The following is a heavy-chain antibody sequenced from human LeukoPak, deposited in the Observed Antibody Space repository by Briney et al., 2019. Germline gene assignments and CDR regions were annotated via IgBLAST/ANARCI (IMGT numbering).Heavy chain of an antibody. J-gene: IGHJ4*02. V-gene: IGHV3-7*01. CDR2: INLGGSAK. CDR1: GFAFSDYW. D-gene: IGHD1-1*01. CDR3: ARVSGRLERQSDLDY. Sequence: PGGSLRLSCSASGFAFSDYWMNWVRQAPGKGPEWVANINLGGSAKLYVDSVKGRCTISRDNAKNSLYLQMNSLRVDDTAVYYCARVSGRLERQSDLDYWGQGTLVIVSS.